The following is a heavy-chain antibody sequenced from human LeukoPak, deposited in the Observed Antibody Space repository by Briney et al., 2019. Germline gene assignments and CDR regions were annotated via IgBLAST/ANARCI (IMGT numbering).Heavy chain of an antibody. CDR2: IYTSGGT. Sequence: PSETLSLTCTVSGGSISSYYWSWIRQPAGKGLEWIGRIYTSGGTNYNPSLKSRVTMSVDTSKNQFSLKLSSVTAADTAVYYCARDRLLLWFGGGNWFDPWGQGTLVTVSS. CDR3: ARDRLLLWFGGGNWFDP. CDR1: GGSISSYY. V-gene: IGHV4-4*07. D-gene: IGHD3-10*01. J-gene: IGHJ5*02.